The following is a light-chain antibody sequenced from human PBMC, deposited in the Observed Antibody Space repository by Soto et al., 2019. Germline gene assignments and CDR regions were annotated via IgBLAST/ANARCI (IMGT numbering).Light chain of an antibody. V-gene: IGKV3-15*01. CDR3: QQYQNSPRT. CDR2: GAS. CDR1: QSVSSN. J-gene: IGKJ1*01. Sequence: EIVMTQSPVTLSVSPGERVTLSCRASQSVSSNLAWYQQKPGQAPRLLIYGASTRATGIPARFSGSGSGTEFTLTISRLEPEDFAVYYCQQYQNSPRTFGQGTKVDIK.